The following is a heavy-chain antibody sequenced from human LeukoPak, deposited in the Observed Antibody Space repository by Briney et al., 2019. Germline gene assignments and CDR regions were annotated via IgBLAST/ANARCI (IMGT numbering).Heavy chain of an antibody. CDR1: GFTFSSYS. V-gene: IGHV3-21*04. D-gene: IGHD1/OR15-1a*01. CDR2: ISSSSSYI. J-gene: IGHJ4*02. Sequence: PGGSLRLSCAASGFTFSSYSMNWVRQAPGKGLEWVSSISSSSSYIYYADSVKGRFTISRDNAKNSLYLQMNSLRAEDTAVYYCARDGNHWEQLPFDFWGQGTLVTVSS. CDR3: ARDGNHWEQLPFDF.